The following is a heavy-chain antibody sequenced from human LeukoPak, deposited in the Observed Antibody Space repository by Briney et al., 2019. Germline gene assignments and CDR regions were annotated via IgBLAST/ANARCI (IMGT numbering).Heavy chain of an antibody. Sequence: WEILPLSYSVACGSIGSYYGSWIRKPAGKGLEWIGRNYTGGSTTYNPSLKTRVTMSVDTSKNQFSLKLSSVNAADTAVYYCARDSSGWLWPRLKKRFDYWGQGTLVTVSS. CDR1: CGSIGSYY. J-gene: IGHJ4*02. CDR3: ARDSSGWLWPRLKKRFDY. V-gene: IGHV4-4*07. D-gene: IGHD6-19*01. CDR2: NYTGGST.